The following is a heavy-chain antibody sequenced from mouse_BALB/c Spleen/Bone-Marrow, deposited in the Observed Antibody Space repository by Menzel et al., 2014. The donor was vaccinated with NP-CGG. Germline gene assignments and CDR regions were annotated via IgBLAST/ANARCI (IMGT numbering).Heavy chain of an antibody. D-gene: IGHD4-1*01. CDR3: ARSILGAMDY. CDR2: IDPYNGGT. Sequence: EVQLQQSGPELVKPGASVRVSCKASGYAFTSYNMYWVKQSHGKSLEWIGYIDPYNGGTSYNQKFKGKATLTVDKSSSAGYMHLNSLTSEDSAVYYCARSILGAMDYWGQGTSVTVSS. J-gene: IGHJ4*01. CDR1: GYAFTSYN. V-gene: IGHV1S135*01.